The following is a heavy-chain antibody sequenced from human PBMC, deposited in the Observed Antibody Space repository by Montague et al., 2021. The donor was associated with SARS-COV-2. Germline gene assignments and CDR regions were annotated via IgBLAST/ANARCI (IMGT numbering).Heavy chain of an antibody. J-gene: IGHJ6*02. CDR2: IYYSGST. V-gene: IGHV4-59*01. D-gene: IGHD2-8*01. Sequence: SETLSLTCSVSGGSISGYYWSWLRQPPGKGLEWIGDIYYSGSTKYNPSLKNRVTISVDRSENQFSLNLHSVTAADTAVYFCARLLRSCTNGVCRTYHYYAMDVWGQGCTVTVSS. CDR3: ARLLRSCTNGVCRTYHYYAMDV. CDR1: GGSISGYY.